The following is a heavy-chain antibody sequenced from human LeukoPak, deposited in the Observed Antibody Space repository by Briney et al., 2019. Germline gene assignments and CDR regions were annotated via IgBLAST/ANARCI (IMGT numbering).Heavy chain of an antibody. CDR1: GGSISSGSYY. CDR3: ARELRFLEWALDY. CDR2: IYTSGST. J-gene: IGHJ4*02. D-gene: IGHD3-3*01. V-gene: IGHV4-61*02. Sequence: PSQTLSLTCTVSGGSISSGSYYWSWIRQPAGKGLEWIGCIYTSGSTNYNPSLKSRVTISVDTSKNQFSLKLSSVTAADTAVYYCARELRFLEWALDYWGQGTLVTVSS.